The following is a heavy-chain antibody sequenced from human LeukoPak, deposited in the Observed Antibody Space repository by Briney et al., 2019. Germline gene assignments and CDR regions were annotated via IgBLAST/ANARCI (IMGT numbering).Heavy chain of an antibody. CDR3: ARDRLGHVDY. D-gene: IGHD7-27*01. CDR1: GGSVSSGSYY. Sequence: PSETLSLTCTVSGGSVSSGSYYWSWIRQPPGKGLEWIGYIYSSGSTYYNPSLKSRVTISVDTSKNQFSLKLSSVTAADTAVYYCARDRLGHVDYWGQGTLVTVSS. CDR2: IYSSGST. V-gene: IGHV4-61*01. J-gene: IGHJ4*02.